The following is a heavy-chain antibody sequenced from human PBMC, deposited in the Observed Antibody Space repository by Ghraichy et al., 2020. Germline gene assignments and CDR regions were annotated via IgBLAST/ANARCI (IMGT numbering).Heavy chain of an antibody. J-gene: IGHJ3*02. CDR2: ISGSGGST. CDR3: AKGLALFYGDYTPFDAFDI. CDR1: GFTFSSYA. Sequence: GGSLRLSCAASGFTFSSYAMSWVRQAPGKGLEWVSAISGSGGSTYYADSVKGRFTISRDNSKNTLYLQMNSLRAEDTAVYYCAKGLALFYGDYTPFDAFDIWGQGTMVTVSS. D-gene: IGHD4-17*01. V-gene: IGHV3-23*01.